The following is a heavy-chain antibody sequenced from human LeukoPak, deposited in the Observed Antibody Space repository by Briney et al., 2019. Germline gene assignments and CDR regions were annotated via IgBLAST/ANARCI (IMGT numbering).Heavy chain of an antibody. CDR2: INHSGST. CDR3: ARLVQRYCSGGSCDY. CDR1: GGSFSGYY. J-gene: IGHJ4*02. Sequence: PSETLSLTCAVYGGSFSGYYWSWIRQPPGKGLEWIGEINHSGSTNYNPSLKSRVTISVDTSKNQYSLKLSSVTAADTAVYYCARLVQRYCSGGSCDYWGQGTLVTVSS. V-gene: IGHV4-34*01. D-gene: IGHD2-15*01.